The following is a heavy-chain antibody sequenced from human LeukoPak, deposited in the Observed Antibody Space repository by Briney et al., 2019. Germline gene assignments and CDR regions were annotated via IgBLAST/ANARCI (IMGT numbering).Heavy chain of an antibody. J-gene: IGHJ4*02. CDR2: ISYDGSNK. CDR1: GFTFTSYT. CDR3: ARRIAAAGTDNDYYFDY. Sequence: GGSLRLSCVASGFTFTSYTIHWVRQAPGKGLEWVAVISYDGSNKYYTDSVKGRFTISRDNSKNTVYLQMNSLRAEDTAVYYCARRIAAAGTDNDYYFDYWGQGTLVTVSS. D-gene: IGHD6-13*01. V-gene: IGHV3-30-3*01.